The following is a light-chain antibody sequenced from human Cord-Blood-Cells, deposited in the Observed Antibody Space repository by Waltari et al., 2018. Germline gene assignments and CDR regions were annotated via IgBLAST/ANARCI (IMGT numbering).Light chain of an antibody. CDR2: DVS. CDR1: SSDVGGCTY. Sequence: QSALTPPASLSGSPGQSTTISCTGTSSDVGGCTYVSWYQQTQAKAPKLMIYDVSTGPSGVSNRFAGSKSDNTASLTISGLQAEDEADYYCSSYTSSSTLVFGGGTKLTVL. CDR3: SSYTSSSTLV. V-gene: IGLV2-14*01. J-gene: IGLJ2*01.